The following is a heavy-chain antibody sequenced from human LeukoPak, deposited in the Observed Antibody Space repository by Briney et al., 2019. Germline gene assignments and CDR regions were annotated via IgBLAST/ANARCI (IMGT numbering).Heavy chain of an antibody. CDR2: ISSSSSYI. D-gene: IGHD6-19*01. J-gene: IGHJ1*01. V-gene: IGHV3-21*01. CDR3: ARAGVDGTPKYFQH. Sequence: PGGSLRLSCAASGFTFSSYSMNWVRQAPGKGLEWVSSISSSSSYIYYADSVKGRFTISRDNAKNSLYLQMNSLRAEDTAVYYCARAGVDGTPKYFQHWGQGTLVTVSS. CDR1: GFTFSSYS.